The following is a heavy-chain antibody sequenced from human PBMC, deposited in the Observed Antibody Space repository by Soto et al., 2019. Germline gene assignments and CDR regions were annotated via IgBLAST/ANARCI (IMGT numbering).Heavy chain of an antibody. Sequence: QVQLVQSGAEVKKPGASVKVSCKASGYTFTGYAILWVRQAPGQRLEWMGWINAGNGNTKYSQKFQGRVTITRDTSGSKAYLVLSRPRSEETAVYYCARAQNLEVAKPWGQGTLVTVSS. V-gene: IGHV1-3*01. D-gene: IGHD5-12*01. CDR3: ARAQNLEVAKP. CDR1: GYTFTGYA. J-gene: IGHJ4*02. CDR2: INAGNGNT.